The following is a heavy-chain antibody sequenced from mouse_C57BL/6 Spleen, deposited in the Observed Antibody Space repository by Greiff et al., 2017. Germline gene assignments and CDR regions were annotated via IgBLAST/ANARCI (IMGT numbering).Heavy chain of an antibody. Sequence: DVHLVESGGGLVQPGGSLKLSCAASGFTFSDYYMYWVRQTPEKRLEWVAYISNGGGSTYYPDTVKGRFTISRDNAKNTLYLQMSRLKSEDTAMYYCARHLPGDYDYAMDYWGQGTSVTVSS. CDR1: GFTFSDYY. CDR3: ARHLPGDYDYAMDY. V-gene: IGHV5-12*01. J-gene: IGHJ4*01. CDR2: ISNGGGST. D-gene: IGHD2-1*01.